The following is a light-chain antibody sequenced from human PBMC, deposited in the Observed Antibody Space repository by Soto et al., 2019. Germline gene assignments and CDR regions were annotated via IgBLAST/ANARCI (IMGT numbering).Light chain of an antibody. CDR3: QQYNSYPT. V-gene: IGKV1-5*03. J-gene: IGKJ4*01. CDR2: KAS. CDR1: QSISSW. Sequence: DIQMTQSPSTLSASVGDRVTITCRASQSISSWLAWYQQKPGKAPKLLIYKASSLESGVPSRFSVSGSGTEFTLTISSLQPDDFATYYCQQYNSYPTFGGGTKVEIK.